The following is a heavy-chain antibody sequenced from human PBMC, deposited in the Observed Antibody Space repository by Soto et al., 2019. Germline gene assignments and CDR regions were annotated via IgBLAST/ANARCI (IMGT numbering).Heavy chain of an antibody. V-gene: IGHV1-69*02. CDR3: ASSYGSGYRAFDY. J-gene: IGHJ4*02. D-gene: IGHD3-10*01. CDR1: GDTFTFYS. CDR2: INPILSMS. Sequence: QVQLVQSGAEVKKPGSSERFSCKASGDTFTFYSINWVRQAPGLGLEWMGRINPILSMSNYAQRFQGRVTMTADKSTSTAYMELSSLRSEDTAMYYCASSYGSGYRAFDYWGQGALVTVSS.